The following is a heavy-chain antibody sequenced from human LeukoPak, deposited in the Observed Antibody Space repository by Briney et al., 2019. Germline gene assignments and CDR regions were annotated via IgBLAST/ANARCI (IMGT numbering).Heavy chain of an antibody. CDR3: ARRMFSGNYHPFDY. Sequence: KPSETLSLTCAVYGGSFSGYYWSWIRQPPGKGLEWIGSVYYSGSTFYNPSLKSRVSISVDTSKNQFSLKLSSVTAADTAVYYCARRMFSGNYHPFDYWGQGTLVTVSS. D-gene: IGHD1-26*01. J-gene: IGHJ4*02. CDR1: GGSFSGYY. CDR2: VYYSGST. V-gene: IGHV4-34*01.